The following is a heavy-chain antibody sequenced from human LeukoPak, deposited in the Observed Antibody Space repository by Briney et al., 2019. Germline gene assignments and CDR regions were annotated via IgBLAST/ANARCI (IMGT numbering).Heavy chain of an antibody. D-gene: IGHD2-2*01. CDR1: GGSISSSSYY. Sequence: SETLSLTCTVSGGSISSSSYYWGWIRQPPGKGLEWIGSIYYSGSTYYNPSLKSRVTISVDTSKNQFSLKLSSVTAADTAVYYCARMYCSSTSCYHPYYYMDVWGKGTTVTVSS. V-gene: IGHV4-39*01. CDR3: ARMYCSSTSCYHPYYYMDV. J-gene: IGHJ6*03. CDR2: IYYSGST.